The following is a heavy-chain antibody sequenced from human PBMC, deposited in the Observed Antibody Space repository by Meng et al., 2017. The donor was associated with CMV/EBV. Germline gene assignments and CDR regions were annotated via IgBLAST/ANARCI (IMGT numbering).Heavy chain of an antibody. Sequence: GGFTSSYCRSWLQAPGGKRLGRIWRIYTSGSTNYTHYLQSRVTMSVDTSTNQFYLKLSCVTAADTAVYYCARDRTKPRIARNSYFDLWGRGTLVTVSS. D-gene: IGHD2-8*01. CDR3: ARDRTKPRIARNSYFDL. J-gene: IGHJ2*01. V-gene: IGHV4-4*07. CDR1: GGFTSSYC. CDR2: IYTSGST.